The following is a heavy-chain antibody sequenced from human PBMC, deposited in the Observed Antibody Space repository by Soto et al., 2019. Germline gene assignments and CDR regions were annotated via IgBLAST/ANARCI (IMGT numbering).Heavy chain of an antibody. V-gene: IGHV3-30-3*01. CDR2: ISYDGSNK. CDR3: AREDAAAGGVHGMDV. Sequence: HPGGSLRLSCAASGFTFSSYAMHWVRQAPGKGLEWVAVISYDGSNKYYADSVKGRFTISRDNSKNTLYLQMNSLRAEDTAVYYCAREDAAAGGVHGMDVWGQGTTVTVSS. D-gene: IGHD6-13*01. J-gene: IGHJ6*02. CDR1: GFTFSSYA.